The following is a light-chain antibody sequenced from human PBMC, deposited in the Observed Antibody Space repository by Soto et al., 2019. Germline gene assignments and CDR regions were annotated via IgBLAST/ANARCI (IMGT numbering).Light chain of an antibody. CDR3: QQYNNWPRT. CDR2: GAS. CDR1: QSVSSN. V-gene: IGKV3-15*01. J-gene: IGKJ1*01. Sequence: EIVMTQSPATLSVSPGDRATLSCRASQSVSSNLAWYQQKPGQAPRLLMYGASTRATGIPARFSGSGSGTEFTLTISSLQSEDFAVYYCQQYNNWPRTFGQGTKVDIK.